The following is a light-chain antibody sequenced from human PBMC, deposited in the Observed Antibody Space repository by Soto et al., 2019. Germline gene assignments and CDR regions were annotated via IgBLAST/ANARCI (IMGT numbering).Light chain of an antibody. Sequence: EIVLTNSPATLSVSRWEIAALSCRTSQSVSSALAWYQQKPGQSPRLLIYGASTRATGIPARFSGSGSGTDFTLTISRLEPEYFAVYYCQQYGSFGQETKVDIK. V-gene: IGKV3-15*01. CDR1: QSVSSA. CDR2: GAS. CDR3: QQYGS. J-gene: IGKJ1*01.